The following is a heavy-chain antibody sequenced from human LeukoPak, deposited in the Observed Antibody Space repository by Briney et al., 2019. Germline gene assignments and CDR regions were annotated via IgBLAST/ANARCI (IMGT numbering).Heavy chain of an antibody. CDR3: ARDSYYFGSGSDNTPYNWFDP. D-gene: IGHD3-10*01. J-gene: IGHJ5*02. V-gene: IGHV4-4*02. CDR2: IYHSGST. CDR1: RGSISSNNW. Sequence: PSETLSLTCAVSRGSISSNNWWSWVRQPPGKRLEWIAEIYHSGSTNYNPSLKSQVTISVDKSKNQFSLKLSSVTAADTAMYYCARDSYYFGSGSDNTPYNWFDPWGQGTLVTVSS.